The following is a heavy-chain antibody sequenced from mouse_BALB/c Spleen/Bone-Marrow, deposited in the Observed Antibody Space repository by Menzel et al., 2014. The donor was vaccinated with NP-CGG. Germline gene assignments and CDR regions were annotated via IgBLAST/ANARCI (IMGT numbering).Heavy chain of an antibody. CDR2: IRNKANGYTT. V-gene: IGHV7-3*02. CDR1: GFTFTDYY. CDR3: ARDRRYDLAWFAY. D-gene: IGHD2-14*01. Sequence: EVKLMESGGGLVQPGGSLRLSCATSGFTFTDYYMSWVRQPPGKALEWLGFIRNKANGYTTEYSASVKGRFTISRDNSQSILYLQMNTLRAEDSATYYCARDRRYDLAWFAYWGQGTLVTVFA. J-gene: IGHJ3*01.